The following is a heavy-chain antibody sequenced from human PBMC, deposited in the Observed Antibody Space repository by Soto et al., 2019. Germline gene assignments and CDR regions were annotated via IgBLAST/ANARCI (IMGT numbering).Heavy chain of an antibody. CDR2: IYYSGSA. Sequence: PSETLSLTCTVSGGSISNYYWSWIRQPPGKGLEWIGYIYYSGSANYNPSLKSRVTISVDTSKNQFSLKLSSVTAADTAVYYCARAGAATLSAFWGQGTLVTVSS. D-gene: IGHD2-15*01. CDR3: ARAGAATLSAF. V-gene: IGHV4-59*01. CDR1: GGSISNYY. J-gene: IGHJ4*02.